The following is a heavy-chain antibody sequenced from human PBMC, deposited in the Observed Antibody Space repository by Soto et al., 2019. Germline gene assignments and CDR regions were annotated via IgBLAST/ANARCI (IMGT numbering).Heavy chain of an antibody. CDR1: GGSISSSSYY. CDR2: IYYSGST. CDR3: ARGLGIQLWENYYYYYGMDV. D-gene: IGHD5-18*01. J-gene: IGHJ6*02. V-gene: IGHV4-39*01. Sequence: SETLSLTCTVSGGSISSSSYYWGWIRQPPGKGLEWIGSIYYSGSTYYNPSLKSRVTISVDTSKNQFSLKLSSVTAADTAVYYCARGLGIQLWENYYYYYGMDVWGQGTTVTVSS.